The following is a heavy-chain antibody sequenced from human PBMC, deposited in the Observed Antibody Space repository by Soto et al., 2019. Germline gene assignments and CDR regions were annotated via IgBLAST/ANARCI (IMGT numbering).Heavy chain of an antibody. Sequence: GGSLRLSCAASGFTFSSYAMSWVRQAPGKGLEWVSAISGSGGSTYYADSVKGRFTISRDNSKNTLYLQMNSLRAEDTAVYYGGKDTRAPITSYHGDVFTMWAQGKMVTFS. V-gene: IGHV3-23*01. D-gene: IGHD3-3*01. CDR2: ISGSGGST. J-gene: IGHJ3*02. CDR3: GKDTRAPITSYHGDVFTM. CDR1: GFTFSSYA.